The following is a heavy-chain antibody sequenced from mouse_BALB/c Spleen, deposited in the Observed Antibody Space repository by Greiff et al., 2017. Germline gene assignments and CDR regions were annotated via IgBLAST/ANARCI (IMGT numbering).Heavy chain of an antibody. CDR2: INPYNGGT. J-gene: IGHJ4*01. D-gene: IGHD2-1*01. V-gene: IGHV1-18*01. CDR1: GYSFTGYT. CDR3: ARRGYYGNYRDYYAMDY. Sequence: VQLKQSGPELVKPGASMKISCKASGYSFTGYTMNWVKQSHGKNLEWIGLINPYNGGTSYNQKFKGKATLTVDKSSSTAYMELLSLTSEDSAVYYCARRGYYGNYRDYYAMDYWGQGTSVTVSS.